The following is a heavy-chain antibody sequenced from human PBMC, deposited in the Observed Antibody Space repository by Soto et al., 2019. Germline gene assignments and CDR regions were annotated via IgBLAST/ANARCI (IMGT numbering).Heavy chain of an antibody. V-gene: IGHV3-7*03. J-gene: IGHJ3*02. CDR2: IKQDGSEK. CDR3: ARRSNEVFPGDAFDI. D-gene: IGHD2-21*01. Sequence: GGSLRLSCAASGFTFSSYWMSWVRQAPGKGLEWVANIKQDGSEKYYVDSVMGRFSISRDNAKNSLYLQMNSLRAEDTTVEYCARRSNEVFPGDAFDIWGQGTMVTVSS. CDR1: GFTFSSYW.